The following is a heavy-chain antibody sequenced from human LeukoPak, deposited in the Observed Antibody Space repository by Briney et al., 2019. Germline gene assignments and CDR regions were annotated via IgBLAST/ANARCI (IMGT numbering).Heavy chain of an antibody. Sequence: PGGSLRLSCAASGFTFSSYAMSWVRQAPGKGLEWVSAISGSGGSTYYADSVKGRFTISRDNSKNTLYLQMNSLRAEDTAVYYCAKSPYYDSSGSLDYWGQGTLVTVSS. CDR2: ISGSGGST. CDR3: AKSPYYDSSGSLDY. D-gene: IGHD3-22*01. V-gene: IGHV3-23*01. CDR1: GFTFSSYA. J-gene: IGHJ4*02.